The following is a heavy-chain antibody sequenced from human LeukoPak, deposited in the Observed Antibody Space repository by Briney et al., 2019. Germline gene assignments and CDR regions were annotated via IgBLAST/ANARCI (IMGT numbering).Heavy chain of an antibody. J-gene: IGHJ4*02. CDR1: GGSISSYY. CDR3: ARGGSGPYPRLDY. CDR2: IFYSGST. D-gene: IGHD6-19*01. V-gene: IGHV4-59*01. Sequence: SETLFLTCTVSGGSISSYYWSWIRQSPGKGLEWIGYIFYSGSTNYSPSLKSRVTISVDTSKNQFSLKLSSVTAADTAVYYCARGGSGPYPRLDYWGQGSLVTVSS.